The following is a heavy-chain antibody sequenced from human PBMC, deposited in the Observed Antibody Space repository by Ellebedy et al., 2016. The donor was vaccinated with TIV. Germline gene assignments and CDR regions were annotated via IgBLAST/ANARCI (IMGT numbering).Heavy chain of an antibody. CDR1: GGSIGSYY. J-gene: IGHJ4*02. Sequence: MPSETLSPTCAVHGGSIGSYYWSWIRQPQGRGLEWIGYIYYSGSTNYNHSLQSRVTISVDTSKNQFSLKLSSVTAADTAVYYCARHIGRPRGSYFDWGQGTLVTVSS. D-gene: IGHD1-26*01. CDR2: IYYSGST. V-gene: IGHV4-59*08. CDR3: ARHIGRPRGSYFD.